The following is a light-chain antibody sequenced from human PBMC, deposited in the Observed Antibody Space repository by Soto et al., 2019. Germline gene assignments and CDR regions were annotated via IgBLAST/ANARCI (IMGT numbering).Light chain of an antibody. CDR2: GSS. CDR3: QQYGSSPPYT. V-gene: IGKV3-20*01. CDR1: QSVRNNY. Sequence: EVVLTQSPGTLSLSPGDRATLSCRASQSVRNNYFAWYQQKPGQAPRLLIFGSSDRATGIPDRFSGSGSGTDFTLTISRLEPEHFAVYYCQQYGSSPPYTFGQGTKLEIK. J-gene: IGKJ2*01.